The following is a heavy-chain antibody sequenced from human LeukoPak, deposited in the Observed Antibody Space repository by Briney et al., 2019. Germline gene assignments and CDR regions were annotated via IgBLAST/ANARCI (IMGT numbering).Heavy chain of an antibody. Sequence: SETLSLTCTVSGGSISNYYWSWIRQPPGKGLEWIGYIYYSGSTNYNPSLKSRVTISVDTSKNQFSLKLSSVTAADTAVYYCARADCSSTSCYTEGGYYFDYWGQGTLVTVSS. V-gene: IGHV4-59*01. D-gene: IGHD2-2*02. CDR2: IYYSGST. CDR3: ARADCSSTSCYTEGGYYFDY. CDR1: GGSISNYY. J-gene: IGHJ4*02.